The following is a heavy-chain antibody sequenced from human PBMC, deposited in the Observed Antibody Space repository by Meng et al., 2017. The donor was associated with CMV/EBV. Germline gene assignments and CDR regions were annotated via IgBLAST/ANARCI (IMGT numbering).Heavy chain of an antibody. CDR1: GFKFGDYV. J-gene: IGHJ4*02. V-gene: IGHV3-49*04. CDR3: TRDWGDYDYVWGSD. D-gene: IGHD3-16*01. Sequence: GGSLRPSCIASGFKFGDYVMSWVRQAPGKGLEWVGCIRSKGYGETTEYAASVKGRFTISRDDSKGIAYLQMNSLRTEDTAMYHCTRDWGDYDYVWGSDWGQGTLVTVSS. CDR2: IRSKGYGETT.